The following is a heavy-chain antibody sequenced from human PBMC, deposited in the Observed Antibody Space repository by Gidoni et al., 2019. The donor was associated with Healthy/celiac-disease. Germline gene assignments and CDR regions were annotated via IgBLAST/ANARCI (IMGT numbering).Heavy chain of an antibody. Sequence: EVQLVESGGGLVKPGGSLRLSCAASGFTFSSYSMNWVRQAPGKGLEWVSSICSSSSYIYYADSVKGRFTISRDNAKNSLYLQMNSLRAEDTAVYYCARAKIAVAGCDYWGQGTLVTVSS. V-gene: IGHV3-21*01. J-gene: IGHJ4*02. D-gene: IGHD6-19*01. CDR1: GFTFSSYS. CDR3: ARAKIAVAGCDY. CDR2: ICSSSSYI.